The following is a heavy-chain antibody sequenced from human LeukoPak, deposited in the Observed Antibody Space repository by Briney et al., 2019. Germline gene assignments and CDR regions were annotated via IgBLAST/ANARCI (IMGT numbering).Heavy chain of an antibody. D-gene: IGHD3-10*01. J-gene: IGHJ4*02. Sequence: GGSLRLSCAASGFTFSSYGMSWVRQAPGKGLEWVSAISGSGGSTYYADSVKGRFTISRDNAKNTLYLQMNSLRGEDTAVYYCARPTYGSGSNPFDYWGQGTLVTVSS. CDR2: ISGSGGST. V-gene: IGHV3-23*01. CDR3: ARPTYGSGSNPFDY. CDR1: GFTFSSYG.